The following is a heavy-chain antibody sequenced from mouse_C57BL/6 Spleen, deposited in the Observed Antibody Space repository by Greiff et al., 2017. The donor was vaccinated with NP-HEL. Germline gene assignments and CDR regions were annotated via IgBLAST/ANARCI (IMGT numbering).Heavy chain of an antibody. D-gene: IGHD1-1*01. V-gene: IGHV1-76*01. CDR2: IYPGSGNT. CDR1: GYTFTDYY. CDR3: AREGGFYYGPGLSN. J-gene: IGHJ2*01. Sequence: HVQLKESGAELVRPGASVKLSCKASGYTFTDYYINWVKQRPGQGLEWIARIYPGSGNTYYNEKFKGKATLTAEKSSSTAYMQLSSLTSEDSAVYFCAREGGFYYGPGLSNWGQGTTLTVSS.